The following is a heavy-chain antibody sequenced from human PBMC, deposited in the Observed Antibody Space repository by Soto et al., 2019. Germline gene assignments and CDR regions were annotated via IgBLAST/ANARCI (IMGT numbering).Heavy chain of an antibody. CDR2: IYYSGST. Sequence: SETLSLTCTVSGGSISSSSYYWGWIRQPPGKGLEWIGSIYYSGSTYYNPSLKSRVTISVDTSKNQFSLKLSSVTAADTAVYYCARLRRRYSPGKGYYYYGMDVWGQGTTVTVSS. CDR1: GGSISSSSYY. D-gene: IGHD5-18*01. CDR3: ARLRRRYSPGKGYYYYGMDV. J-gene: IGHJ6*02. V-gene: IGHV4-39*01.